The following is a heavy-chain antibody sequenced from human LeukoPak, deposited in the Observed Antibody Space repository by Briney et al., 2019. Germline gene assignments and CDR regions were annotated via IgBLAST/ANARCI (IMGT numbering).Heavy chain of an antibody. D-gene: IGHD6-6*01. CDR2: ISAYNGNT. J-gene: IGHJ4*02. V-gene: IGHV1-18*01. Sequence: ASVKVSCKASGYTFTSYGISWVRQAPGQGLEWMGWISAYNGNTNYAQKLQGRVTITTDTSTSTAYMELRSLRSDDTAVYYCARYLRYSSSSGEGFDYWGQGTLVTVSS. CDR1: GYTFTSYG. CDR3: ARYLRYSSSSGEGFDY.